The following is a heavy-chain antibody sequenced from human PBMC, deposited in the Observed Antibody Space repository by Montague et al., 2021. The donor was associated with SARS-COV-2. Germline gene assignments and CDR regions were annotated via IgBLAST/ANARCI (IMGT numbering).Heavy chain of an antibody. D-gene: IGHD3-22*01. CDR1: GESFSGHY. J-gene: IGHJ6*03. CDR3: ARGRIELSMIVVVMTGASYYMDV. Sequence: SETLSLTRAVYGESFSGHYWTWICQPPGKGLEWIGEIYHTGSTNYNPSLKSRVTISVDTSKNQFSLKLRSVTAADTAVYYCARGRIELSMIVVVMTGASYYMDVWGKGTTVTVPS. V-gene: IGHV4-34*01. CDR2: IYHTGST.